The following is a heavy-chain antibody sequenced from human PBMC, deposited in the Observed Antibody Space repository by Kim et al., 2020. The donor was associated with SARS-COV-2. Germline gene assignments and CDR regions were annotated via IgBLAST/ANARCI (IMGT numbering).Heavy chain of an antibody. V-gene: IGHV4-59*08. CDR3: ARHSLTPVYGGDYDILTGEEYYFDY. D-gene: IGHD3-9*01. J-gene: IGHJ4*02. Sequence: SETLSLTCTVSGGSISSYYWSWIRQPPGKGLEWIGYIYYSGSTNYNPSLKSRVTISVDTSKNQFSLKLSSVTAADTAVYYCARHSLTPVYGGDYDILTGEEYYFDYWGQGTLVTVSS. CDR1: GGSISSYY. CDR2: IYYSGST.